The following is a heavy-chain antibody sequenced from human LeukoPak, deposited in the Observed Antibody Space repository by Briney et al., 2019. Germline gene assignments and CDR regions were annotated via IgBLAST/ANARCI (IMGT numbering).Heavy chain of an antibody. Sequence: ASVKVSCKASGYTFTSYDINWVRQATGQGLEWMGWMNPNSGNTGYAQKFQGRVTLTRNTSISTAYMELSSLRSEDTAVYYCALVTGGVGSYYYMDVWGKGTTVTVSS. V-gene: IGHV1-8*01. CDR3: ALVTGGVGSYYYMDV. CDR1: GYTFTSYD. J-gene: IGHJ6*03. CDR2: MNPNSGNT. D-gene: IGHD4-23*01.